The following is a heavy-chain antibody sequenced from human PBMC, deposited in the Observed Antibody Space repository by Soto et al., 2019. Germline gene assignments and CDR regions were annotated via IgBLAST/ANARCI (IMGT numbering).Heavy chain of an antibody. Sequence: QITLEESGPTLVEPTQTLTLTCTFSGFSLTTYGEGVGWIRQPPGKALEWLALVYWDDDKRFSPSLKSRLTITKDTFKNQVVLTMTNVDPADTATYFCAHRRVETGTTDSWGQGTLVTVSS. CDR1: GFSLTTYGEG. CDR3: AHRRVETGTTDS. V-gene: IGHV2-5*02. J-gene: IGHJ4*02. CDR2: VYWDDDK. D-gene: IGHD1-1*01.